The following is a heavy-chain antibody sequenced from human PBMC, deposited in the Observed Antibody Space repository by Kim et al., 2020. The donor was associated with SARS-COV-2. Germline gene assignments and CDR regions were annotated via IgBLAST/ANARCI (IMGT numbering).Heavy chain of an antibody. CDR2: IKRKCDCGTA. CDR3: TTDSIR. J-gene: IGHJ1*01. V-gene: IGHV3-15*01. CDR1: GIPFSNPW. Sequence: GGSLRLSCAVSGIPFSNPWLNWVRQAPGKGPEWVGRIKRKCDCGTADLAAPVKGSLSISRDDSHNTSSFQMNSLRTDDSAVHYCTTDSIRWGQGTLVPGS.